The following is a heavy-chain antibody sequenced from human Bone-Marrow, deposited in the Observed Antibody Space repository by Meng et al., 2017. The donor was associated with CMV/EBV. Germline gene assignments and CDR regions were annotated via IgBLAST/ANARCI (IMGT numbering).Heavy chain of an antibody. Sequence: GESLKISCAASGFTFSSYAMHWVRQAPGKGLEWVAVISYDGSNKYYADSVKGRFTISRDNSKNSLYLQMNSLRTEDTALYYCAKDILRGTTSGAVDYWGQGTLVTVSS. J-gene: IGHJ4*02. CDR1: GFTFSSYA. D-gene: IGHD1-7*01. V-gene: IGHV3-30-3*01. CDR2: ISYDGSNK. CDR3: AKDILRGTTSGAVDY.